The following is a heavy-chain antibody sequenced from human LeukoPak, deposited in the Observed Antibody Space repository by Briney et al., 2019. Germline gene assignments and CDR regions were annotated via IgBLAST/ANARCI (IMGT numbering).Heavy chain of an antibody. D-gene: IGHD4-17*01. Sequence: SETLSLTCAVSGDSFSSHYWTWIRQSPGTGLEWIGYISHVGRTNYNPSLKSRVTISIDTSKNQFSLKLRSVTAADTAEYYCARDLVTVTKGFDIWGQGTMVSVPS. V-gene: IGHV4-59*11. CDR2: ISHVGRT. J-gene: IGHJ3*02. CDR1: GDSFSSHY. CDR3: ARDLVTVTKGFDI.